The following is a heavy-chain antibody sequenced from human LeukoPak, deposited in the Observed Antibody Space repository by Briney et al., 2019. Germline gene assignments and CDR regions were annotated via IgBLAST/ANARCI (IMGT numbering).Heavy chain of an antibody. J-gene: IGHJ5*02. D-gene: IGHD3-22*01. CDR2: ISGSGGST. V-gene: IGHV3-23*01. CDR3: AKASRDYYDSSGRRRFDP. CDR1: GFTFSSYG. Sequence: PGGTLRLSCAASGFTFSSYGMSWVRQAPGKGLEWVSAISGSGGSTYYADSVKGRFTISRDNSKNTLYLQMNSLRAEDTAVYYCAKASRDYYDSSGRRRFDPWGQGTLVTVSS.